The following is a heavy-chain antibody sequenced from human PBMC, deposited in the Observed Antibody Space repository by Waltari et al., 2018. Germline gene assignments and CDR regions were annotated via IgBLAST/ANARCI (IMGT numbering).Heavy chain of an antibody. J-gene: IGHJ6*03. CDR1: GFKFGVPQ. Sequence: VQLVASGGGMKRPGRSLRLSCAEPGFKFGVPQMGWVRQAPGKGLEWVSLIRSDGSTDHADSVKGRFTISRDDFRNTVYLQMNNVRVEDTAVYYCARDYDGYYFYYMDVWGSGTTVAVS. V-gene: IGHV3-53*01. CDR2: IRSDGST. D-gene: IGHD3-10*01. CDR3: ARDYDGYYFYYMDV.